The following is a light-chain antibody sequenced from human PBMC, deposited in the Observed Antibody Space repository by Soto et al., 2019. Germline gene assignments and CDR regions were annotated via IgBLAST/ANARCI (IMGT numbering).Light chain of an antibody. J-gene: IGKJ1*01. V-gene: IGKV3-15*01. CDR3: QQYNIWPQT. CDR2: DAS. Sequence: EIVMTQSPATLSVSPGERATLSCRASQTVRNNYLAWYQQKPGQAPRLLIYDASSRATGIPARFSGSGSGTEFTLTISSLQSEDFAVYFCQQYNIWPQTFGQGTKVDIK. CDR1: QTVRNN.